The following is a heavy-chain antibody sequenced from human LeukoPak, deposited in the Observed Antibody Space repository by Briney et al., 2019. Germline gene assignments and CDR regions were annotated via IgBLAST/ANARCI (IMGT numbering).Heavy chain of an antibody. V-gene: IGHV4-59*04. Sequence: SETLSLTCTVSGGSISSYYWSWIRQPPGKGLEWIGSVYHSGSTSYNPSLKSRVTMSVDTSKNHFTLKLNSVTAADTAVYSCAGHKYYNFWGSFNWFDPWGQGILVTVSS. J-gene: IGHJ5*02. CDR3: AGHKYYNFWGSFNWFDP. CDR1: GGSISSYY. CDR2: VYHSGST. D-gene: IGHD3-3*01.